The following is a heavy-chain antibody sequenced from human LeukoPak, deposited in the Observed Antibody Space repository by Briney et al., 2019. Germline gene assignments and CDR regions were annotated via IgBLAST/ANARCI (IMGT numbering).Heavy chain of an antibody. CDR1: GYTFTTYG. V-gene: IGHV1-18*01. Sequence: TSVKVSCKASGYTFTTYGISWVRQAPGQGLEWMGWISAYNGNTNYAQKLQGRVTMTTDTSTSTAYMELRSLRSDDTAVYYCARIGPTYYDYVWGKVYWGQGTLVTVSS. CDR2: ISAYNGNT. J-gene: IGHJ4*02. D-gene: IGHD3-16*01. CDR3: ARIGPTYYDYVWGKVY.